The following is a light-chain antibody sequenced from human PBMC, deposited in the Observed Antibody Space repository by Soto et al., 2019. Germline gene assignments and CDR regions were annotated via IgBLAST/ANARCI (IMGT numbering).Light chain of an antibody. V-gene: IGLV2-8*01. CDR3: SSYAGSNNFVV. Sequence: QAVVTQPPSASGSPGQSVTISCTGTSSDVGGYNYVSWYQQYPGKAPKLMIYEVSKRPSGVPDRFSGSKSANTASLTVSGLQAEDEAVYYCSSYAGSNNFVVFGGGTKLTVL. CDR1: SSDVGGYNY. J-gene: IGLJ2*01. CDR2: EVS.